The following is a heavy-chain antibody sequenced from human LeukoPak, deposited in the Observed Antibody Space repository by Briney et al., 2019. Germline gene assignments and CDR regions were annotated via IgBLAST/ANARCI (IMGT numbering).Heavy chain of an antibody. CDR1: GFTFSSYA. D-gene: IGHD4-17*01. CDR3: AREGYGDFAEYFQH. CDR2: ISGSGGST. Sequence: TGGSLRLSCAASGFTFSSYAMSWVRQAPGKGLEWVSAISGSGGSTYYADSVKGRFTISRDNAKNSLYLQMNSLRAEDTAVYYCAREGYGDFAEYFQHWGQGTLVTVSS. J-gene: IGHJ1*01. V-gene: IGHV3-23*01.